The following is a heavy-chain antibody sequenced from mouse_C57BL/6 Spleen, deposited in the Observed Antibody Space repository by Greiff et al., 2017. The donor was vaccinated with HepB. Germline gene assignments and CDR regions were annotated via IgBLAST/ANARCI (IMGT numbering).Heavy chain of an antibody. D-gene: IGHD1-1*01. Sequence: VQLQQPGAELVKPGASVKMSCKASGYTFTSYWITWVKQRPGQGLEWIGDIYPGSGSTNYNEKFKIKATRTVDTSSSTAYMQLSSLTTEDSAFYYGAVLRRGYYAMGYWGQGTSVTVSS. CDR3: AVLRRGYYAMGY. V-gene: IGHV1-55*01. J-gene: IGHJ4*01. CDR1: GYTFTSYW. CDR2: IYPGSGST.